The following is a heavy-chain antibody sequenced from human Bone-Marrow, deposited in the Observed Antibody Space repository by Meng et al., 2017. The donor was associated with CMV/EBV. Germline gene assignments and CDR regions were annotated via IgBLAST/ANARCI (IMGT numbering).Heavy chain of an antibody. D-gene: IGHD3-3*01. CDR1: GFTFSNYA. V-gene: IGHV3-23*01. Sequence: GGSLRLSCTGSGFTFSNYAMSWVRQAPGKGLEWVSAISGSGGSTHNRDSVKGRFTISRDNSKNTLYLQMNSLRAEDTAVYYCARSNYDFWSGHPYSDYWGQGTLVTVSS. CDR3: ARSNYDFWSGHPYSDY. CDR2: ISGSGGST. J-gene: IGHJ4*02.